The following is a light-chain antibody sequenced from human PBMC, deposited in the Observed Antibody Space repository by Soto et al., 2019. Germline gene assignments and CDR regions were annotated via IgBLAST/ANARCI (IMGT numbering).Light chain of an antibody. J-gene: IGKJ1*01. CDR3: QQYGVSPRT. CDR1: QSVSNNY. V-gene: IGKV3-20*01. CDR2: GAS. Sequence: EIVLTQSPCTLSLSPGERATLSCSASQSVSNNYLAWYQQKPGQAPRLLIYGASNRATGIPDRFSGSGSGTDFSLTISRLEPEDFAVYYCQQYGVSPRTFGQGTKVDIK.